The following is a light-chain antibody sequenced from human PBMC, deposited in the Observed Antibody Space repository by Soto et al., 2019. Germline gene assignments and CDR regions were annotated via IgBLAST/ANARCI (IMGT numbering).Light chain of an antibody. CDR3: QQLKSYFT. J-gene: IGKJ5*01. CDR1: QGISNY. V-gene: IGKV1-9*01. CDR2: GAT. Sequence: IQLTQSPSSLSASVGDRVTITCRASQGISNYLAWYQQKPGKTPRLLSYGATTLQSGVPSRFSGSGSGTVFALTISSLQPEDFATYYCQQLKSYFTFGQGTRLEIK.